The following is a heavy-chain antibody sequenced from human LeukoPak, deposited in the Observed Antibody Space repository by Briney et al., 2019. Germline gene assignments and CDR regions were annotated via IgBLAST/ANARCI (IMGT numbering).Heavy chain of an antibody. D-gene: IGHD2-2*01. CDR3: ARDARQNIVVVPAARGHNRAFDI. Sequence: SSVTVSCKPSVCTFSNYAISWLRQAPGQGRDWMGGIFPIFGTAKYAQKVQGRVKITADESPSTAYMELSSLRSEHTAMYYCARDARQNIVVVPAARGHNRAFDIWGRGTMVTVSS. CDR2: IFPIFGTA. CDR1: VCTFSNYA. J-gene: IGHJ3*02. V-gene: IGHV1-69*13.